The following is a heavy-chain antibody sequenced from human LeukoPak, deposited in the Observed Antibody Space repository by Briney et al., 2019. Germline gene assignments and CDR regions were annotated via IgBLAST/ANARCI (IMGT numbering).Heavy chain of an antibody. J-gene: IGHJ6*02. CDR2: IYYSGST. CDR1: GGSISSGGYY. Sequence: SETLSLTCTVSGGSISSGGYYWSWIRQHPGKGLEWIGYIYYSGSTYYNPSLKSRVTISVDTSKNQFSLKLSSVTAADTAVYYCARSRDSTYYDFWSGYSPSGMDVWGQGTTVTVSS. CDR3: ARSRDSTYYDFWSGYSPSGMDV. D-gene: IGHD3-3*01. V-gene: IGHV4-31*03.